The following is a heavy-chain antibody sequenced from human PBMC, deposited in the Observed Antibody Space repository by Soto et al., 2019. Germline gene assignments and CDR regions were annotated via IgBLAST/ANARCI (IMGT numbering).Heavy chain of an antibody. CDR3: VRDRSVAGTGEFDF. J-gene: IGHJ4*02. Sequence: HPGGSLRLSCAASGFTFSRSDMHWVRQRPGGGLEWVSGIGGASDTYYLGSVQGRFTISRDNANNSLYLQMNSLRAEDSALYYCVRDRSVAGTGEFDFWGQGTPVTVSS. V-gene: IGHV3-13*01. CDR2: IGGASDT. CDR1: GFTFSRSD. D-gene: IGHD6-19*01.